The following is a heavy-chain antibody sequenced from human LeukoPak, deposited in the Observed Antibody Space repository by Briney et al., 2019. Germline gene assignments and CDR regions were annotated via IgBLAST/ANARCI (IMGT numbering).Heavy chain of an antibody. CDR2: ISGSGANT. CDR1: GFTFSSYA. V-gene: IGHV3-23*01. D-gene: IGHD2-21*01. J-gene: IGHJ4*02. Sequence: PGGSLRLSCAASGFTFSSYAMGWVRQAPGKGLEWVSVISGSGANTYYANSVRGRFTISRDNSRNTLYLQISSLGADYTAVYYCAKDMGRGGGAVIDYWGQGTLVTVSS. CDR3: AKDMGRGGGAVIDY.